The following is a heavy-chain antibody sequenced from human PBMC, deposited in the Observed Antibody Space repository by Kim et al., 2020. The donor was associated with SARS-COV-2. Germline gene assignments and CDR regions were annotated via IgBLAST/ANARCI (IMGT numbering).Heavy chain of an antibody. CDR2: IYYSGST. D-gene: IGHD3-3*01. CDR1: GGSISSGGYY. V-gene: IGHV4-31*03. CDR3: ARETVLDYDFWSGYYTGIFGHDAFDI. J-gene: IGHJ3*02. Sequence: SETLSLTCTVSGGSISSGGYYWSWIRQHPGKGLEWIGYIYYSGSTYYNPSLKSRVTISVDTSKNQFSLKLSSVTAADTAVYYCARETVLDYDFWSGYYTGIFGHDAFDIWGQGTMVTVSS.